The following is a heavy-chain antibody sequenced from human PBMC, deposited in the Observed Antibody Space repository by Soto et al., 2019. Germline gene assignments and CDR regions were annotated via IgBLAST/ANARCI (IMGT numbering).Heavy chain of an antibody. CDR3: AGPYYYGMDV. V-gene: IGHV1-69*13. CDR2: IIPIFGTA. J-gene: IGHJ6*02. CDR1: GGTFSSYA. Sequence: VASVKVSCKASGGTFSSYAISWVRQAPGQGLEWMGGIIPIFGTANYAQKFQGRVTITADESTSTAYMELSSLRSEDTAVYYCAGPYYYGMDVWGQGTTVTVSS.